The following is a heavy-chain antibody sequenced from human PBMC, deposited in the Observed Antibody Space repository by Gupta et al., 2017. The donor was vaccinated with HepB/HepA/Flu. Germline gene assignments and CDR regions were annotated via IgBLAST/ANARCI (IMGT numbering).Heavy chain of an antibody. V-gene: IGHV4-4*07. Sequence: VQLQESGPGLVKPSETLSLTCTVSGASISGNFWSWIRQPAGKGLEWIGRIYTSGSTYYNPSLKSRVSMSIDASKNQFSLKLNSVTAADTAIYYCARVVAVRYCDYWGQGALVTVS. D-gene: IGHD6-6*01. CDR1: GASISGNF. J-gene: IGHJ4*02. CDR3: ARVVAVRYCDY. CDR2: IYTSGST.